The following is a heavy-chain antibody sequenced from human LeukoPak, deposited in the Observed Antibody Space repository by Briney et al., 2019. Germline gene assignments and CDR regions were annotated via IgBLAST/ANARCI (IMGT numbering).Heavy chain of an antibody. Sequence: ASVKVSCKASGYTFTSYAMHWVRQAPGQRLEWMGWINAGNGNTKYSQKFQGRVTITRDTSASTAYMELSSLRSEDTAVYYCARGVPPGGIAVAGPDYWGQGTLVTVSS. CDR1: GYTFTSYA. D-gene: IGHD6-19*01. CDR3: ARGVPPGGIAVAGPDY. J-gene: IGHJ4*02. V-gene: IGHV1-3*01. CDR2: INAGNGNT.